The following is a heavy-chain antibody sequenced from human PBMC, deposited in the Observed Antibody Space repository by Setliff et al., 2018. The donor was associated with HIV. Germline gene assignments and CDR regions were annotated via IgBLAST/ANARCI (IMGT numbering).Heavy chain of an antibody. CDR3: ARDRHSSGLGSYGP. V-gene: IGHV4-4*07. D-gene: IGHD3-10*01. CDR2: IYSSGRT. CDR1: GGSISNYY. J-gene: IGHJ5*02. Sequence: SETLSLTCTVSGGSISNYYWSWIRQPAEKGLEWIGRIYSSGRTNYNPSLKSRVTMSLDTSRNQFSLRVTSVTAADTAVYFCARDRHSSGLGSYGPWGPGILVTVSS.